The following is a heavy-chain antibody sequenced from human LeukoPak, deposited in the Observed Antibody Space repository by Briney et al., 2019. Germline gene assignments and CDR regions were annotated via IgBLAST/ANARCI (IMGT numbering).Heavy chain of an antibody. D-gene: IGHD3-22*01. CDR3: ARVVDYYDSSGYYYYFDY. V-gene: IGHV1-2*02. CDR1: GYTFTDYY. J-gene: IGHJ4*02. Sequence: GASVKVSCKASGYTFTDYYMQWVRQAPGQGLEWMGWINPSAGGTNYARKFQGRVTMTRDTSISTAYMELSRLRSDDTAVYYCARVVDYYDSSGYYYYFDYWGQGTLVTVSS. CDR2: INPSAGGT.